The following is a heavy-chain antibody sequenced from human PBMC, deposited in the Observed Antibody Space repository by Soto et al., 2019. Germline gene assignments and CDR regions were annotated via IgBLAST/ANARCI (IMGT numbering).Heavy chain of an antibody. D-gene: IGHD3-3*01. J-gene: IGHJ6*02. V-gene: IGHV1-69*13. CDR3: ARGGTFSSGYYRVVYYGMDV. CDR2: IIPIFGTA. Sequence: GSSVKVSCKASGGTFSSYAISWVRQAPGQGLEWMGGIIPIFGTANYAQKFQGRVTITADESTSTAYMELRSLRSEDTAVYYCARGGTFSSGYYRVVYYGMDVWGQGNTVAV. CDR1: GGTFSSYA.